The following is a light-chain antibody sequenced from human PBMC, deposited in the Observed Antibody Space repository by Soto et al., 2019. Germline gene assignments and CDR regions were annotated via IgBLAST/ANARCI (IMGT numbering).Light chain of an antibody. Sequence: QSALTQPASVSGSPGQSITISCTGTSSDVGGYNYVSWYQQHPGKAPKLMIYDVSGRPSGVSNRFSGSKSGNTASLTISGLQAEDEADYYCSSYTSSSTLYVIGTGTKVTVL. CDR1: SSDVGGYNY. V-gene: IGLV2-14*01. CDR2: DVS. J-gene: IGLJ1*01. CDR3: SSYTSSSTLYV.